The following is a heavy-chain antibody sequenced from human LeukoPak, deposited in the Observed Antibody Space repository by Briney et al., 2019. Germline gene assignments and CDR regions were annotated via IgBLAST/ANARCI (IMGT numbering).Heavy chain of an antibody. CDR2: MSTYNSNT. Sequence: AASVTVSCKSSGYTFTCYGISWVRQPPAPGNERMGWMSTYNSNTNYSQTFQDRVTIIRNNSIGTAYMELSSLRSEDTAVYDCARDNSVRDEAWWFNPWGRGTLVTVSS. J-gene: IGHJ5*02. V-gene: IGHV1-18*01. CDR1: GYTFTCYG. CDR3: ARDNSVRDEAWWFNP. D-gene: IGHD5-24*01.